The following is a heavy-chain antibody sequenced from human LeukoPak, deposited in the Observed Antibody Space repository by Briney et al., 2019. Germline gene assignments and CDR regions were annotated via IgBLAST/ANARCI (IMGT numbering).Heavy chain of an antibody. CDR2: IKPDGSEK. V-gene: IGHV3-7*01. D-gene: IGHD5-12*01. J-gene: IGHJ6*03. Sequence: GGSLRLSCAASGFTFNNYWMSWVRQAPGKGLEWVANIKPDGSEKYSVDSVKGRFTISRDNAKNSLYLQVNSLRAEDTAVYYCARDHSGYVYGSFNYHYHYMDVWGKGTTVTVSS. CDR3: ARDHSGYVYGSFNYHYHYMDV. CDR1: GFTFNNYW.